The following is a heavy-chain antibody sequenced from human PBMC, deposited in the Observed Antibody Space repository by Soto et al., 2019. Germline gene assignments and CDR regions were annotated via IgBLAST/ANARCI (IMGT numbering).Heavy chain of an antibody. CDR2: IYYSGST. CDR1: GGSISSYY. J-gene: IGHJ3*02. Sequence: SETLSLTCTVSGGSISSYYCSWIRQPPGKGLEWIGYIYYSGSTNYNPSLKSRVTISVDTSKNQFSLKLSSVTAADTAVYYCARDIDYGSGSDIWGQGTMVTVSS. CDR3: ARDIDYGSGSDI. V-gene: IGHV4-59*01. D-gene: IGHD3-10*01.